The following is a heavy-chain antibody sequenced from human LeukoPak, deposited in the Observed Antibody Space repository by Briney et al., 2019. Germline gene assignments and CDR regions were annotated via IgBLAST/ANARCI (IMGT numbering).Heavy chain of an antibody. J-gene: IGHJ4*02. CDR3: ARDTEMATINDY. Sequence: ASVKVSCKASGYTFTGYYMHWVRQAPGQGLEWMGWLNPNSGGTNYAQKFQGRVTMTRDTSISTAYMELSRLRSDDTAVYHCARDTEMATINDYWGQGTLVTVSS. V-gene: IGHV1-2*02. CDR2: LNPNSGGT. D-gene: IGHD5-24*01. CDR1: GYTFTGYY.